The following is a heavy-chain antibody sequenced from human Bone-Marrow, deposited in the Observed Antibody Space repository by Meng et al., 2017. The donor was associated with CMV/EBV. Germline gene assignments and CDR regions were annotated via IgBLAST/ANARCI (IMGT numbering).Heavy chain of an antibody. CDR1: GFPLRSYP. Sequence: GESLKISCRASGFPLRSYPMGWVRQAPGKGLDWVSYVYSGGSGTYYAGSVKGRFTISRDDSTNTLYLQMNSLRAEDTAVYFCVKCDLVTRRALAVPSGEWGQGTRVTVSS. V-gene: IGHV3-23*03. D-gene: IGHD6-19*01. J-gene: IGHJ4*02. CDR2: VYSGGSGT. CDR3: VKCDLVTRRALAVPSGE.